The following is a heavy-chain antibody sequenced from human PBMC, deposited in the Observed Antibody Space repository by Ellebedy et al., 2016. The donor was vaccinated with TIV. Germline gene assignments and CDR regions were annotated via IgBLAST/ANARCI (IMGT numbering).Heavy chain of an antibody. Sequence: AASVKVSCKASEYTFTSYYIHWVRQAPGQGLEWMGIINPSDSNTRYTQKFQGRVTMTRDTSTSTVYMEVSSLRSEDTAVYYCARDQAGTYYYDSGSFSSGYFYMDVWGKGTTVTVSS. CDR1: EYTFTSYY. J-gene: IGHJ6*03. D-gene: IGHD3-10*01. CDR2: INPSDSNT. V-gene: IGHV1-46*01. CDR3: ARDQAGTYYYDSGSFSSGYFYMDV.